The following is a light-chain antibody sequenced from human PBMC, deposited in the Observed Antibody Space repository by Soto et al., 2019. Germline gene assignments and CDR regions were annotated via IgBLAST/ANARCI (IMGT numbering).Light chain of an antibody. J-gene: IGKJ5*01. V-gene: IGKV1-5*01. CDR3: QQYSSSPRT. Sequence: DIQMTQSPSTLSASVGDRVTITCRASQSIRSLLAWYQQKPGKAPKVLIYDASSLGSGVPSRFSGSGSGTEFTLTISRLEPEDFAVYHCQQYSSSPRTFGQGTRLEIK. CDR2: DAS. CDR1: QSIRSL.